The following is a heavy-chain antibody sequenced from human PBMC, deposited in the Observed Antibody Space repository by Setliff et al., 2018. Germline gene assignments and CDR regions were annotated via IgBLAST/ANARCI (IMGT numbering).Heavy chain of an antibody. CDR1: GFTFSSYS. Sequence: PGGSLRLSCAASGFTFSSYSMNWVRQAPGKGLEWVSYISSSSSTIYYADSVKGRFTISRDNAKNSLYLQMNSLRAEDTAVYYCASNTYYYGSGSHYYFDYWGQGTLVTVSS. CDR3: ASNTYYYGSGSHYYFDY. V-gene: IGHV3-48*01. J-gene: IGHJ4*02. CDR2: ISSSSSTI. D-gene: IGHD3-10*01.